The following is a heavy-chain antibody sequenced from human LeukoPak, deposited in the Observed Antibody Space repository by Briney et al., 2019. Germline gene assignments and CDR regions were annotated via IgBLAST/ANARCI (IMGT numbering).Heavy chain of an antibody. CDR1: GYTFTSYG. CDR2: ISAYNGNT. Sequence: ASVKVSCKASGYTFTSYGISWVRQAPGPGLEWMGWISAYNGNTNYAQKLQGRVTMTTDSSTSTAYMELRSLRSDDTAVYYCARDVGGGYCSGGSCYPGANWFDPWGQGTLVTVSS. V-gene: IGHV1-18*04. J-gene: IGHJ5*02. D-gene: IGHD2-15*01. CDR3: ARDVGGGYCSGGSCYPGANWFDP.